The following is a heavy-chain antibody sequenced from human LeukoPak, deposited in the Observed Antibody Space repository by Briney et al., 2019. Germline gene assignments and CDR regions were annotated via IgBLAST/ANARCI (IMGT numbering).Heavy chain of an antibody. V-gene: IGHV3-48*01. J-gene: IGHJ5*02. D-gene: IGHD3-10*01. CDR1: GFTFSGYG. CDR3: ASLYGSGPNWFDP. Sequence: PGGSLRLSCAASGFTFSGYGMNWVRQAPGKGLEWVSHISSSSATIYYADSVKGRVTISRDNAKNSLYLQMNSLRAEDPAVYYCASLYGSGPNWFDPWGQGTLVTVSS. CDR2: ISSSSATI.